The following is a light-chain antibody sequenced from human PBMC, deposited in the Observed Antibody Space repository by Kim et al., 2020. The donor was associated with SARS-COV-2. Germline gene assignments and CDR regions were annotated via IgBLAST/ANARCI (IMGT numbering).Light chain of an antibody. CDR1: SSNISQNY. Sequence: QKVTIACSGISSNISQNYVSWYQQFPGTDPKLLIYDNNKRHSGIPDRFSGSKSGTSATLGITGLQTGDEADYYCGTWDSSLNGLVFGGGTQLTVL. J-gene: IGLJ2*01. V-gene: IGLV1-51*01. CDR2: DNN. CDR3: GTWDSSLNGLV.